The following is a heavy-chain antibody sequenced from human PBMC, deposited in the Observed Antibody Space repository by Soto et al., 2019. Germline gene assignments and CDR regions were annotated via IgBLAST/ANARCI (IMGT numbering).Heavy chain of an antibody. D-gene: IGHD6-19*01. V-gene: IGHV3-7*01. J-gene: IGHJ4*02. CDR3: ARDSDWAFDY. Sequence: EVQLVESGGGLVQPGGSLRLSCAASGFTFSRHWMTWVRQPPGKGLEWVAHIKEDGSDKYYVDSVKGRLTISRDNTKNSLYLEMNNLRAEDTAVYHCARDSDWAFDYWGLGTLVTVSS. CDR2: IKEDGSDK. CDR1: GFTFSRHW.